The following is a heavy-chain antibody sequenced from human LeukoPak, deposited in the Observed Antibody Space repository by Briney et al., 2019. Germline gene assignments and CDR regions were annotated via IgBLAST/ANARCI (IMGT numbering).Heavy chain of an antibody. D-gene: IGHD6-13*01. V-gene: IGHV1-69*04. Sequence: SVKVSCRASGGTFSSYAISWVRQAPGQGLEWMGRIIPILGIANYAQKFQGRVTITADKSTSTAYMELSSLRSDDTAVYYCARGDGAAAGTRYYYYGMDVWGQGTTVTVSS. CDR3: ARGDGAAAGTRYYYYGMDV. J-gene: IGHJ6*02. CDR2: IIPILGIA. CDR1: GGTFSSYA.